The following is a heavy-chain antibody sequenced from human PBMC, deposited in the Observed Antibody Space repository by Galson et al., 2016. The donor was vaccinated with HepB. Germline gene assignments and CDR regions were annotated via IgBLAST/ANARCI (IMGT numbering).Heavy chain of an antibody. CDR3: ARSQILGQSAFDP. CDR1: GYTFTTYY. J-gene: IGHJ5*02. D-gene: IGHD2/OR15-2a*01. CDR2: IDPSGTGT. V-gene: IGHV1-46*01. Sequence: SVKVSCKASGYTFTTYYIHWVRQAPGQGLEWMGIIDPSGTGTRYAQKFQGRVTMTRDTSTSTVFMELSSLKSEDTAVYYCARSQILGQSAFDPWGQGTLVTVSS.